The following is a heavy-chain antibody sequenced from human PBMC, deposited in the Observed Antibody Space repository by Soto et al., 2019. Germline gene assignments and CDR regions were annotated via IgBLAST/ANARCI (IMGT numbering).Heavy chain of an antibody. D-gene: IGHD3-16*01. CDR3: AKERAARGIDY. CDR1: GFAFNNYA. J-gene: IGHJ4*02. CDR2: ISNNGFST. V-gene: IGHV3-23*01. Sequence: EVQLLDSGGGLVQPGVSLRLSCAASGFAFNNYAMTWVRKAPGKGLEWVSTISNNGFSTYYADSVKGRFTISRDNSMHTVYLQMSSLRAEDTALYFCAKERAARGIDYWGQGTLVTVSS.